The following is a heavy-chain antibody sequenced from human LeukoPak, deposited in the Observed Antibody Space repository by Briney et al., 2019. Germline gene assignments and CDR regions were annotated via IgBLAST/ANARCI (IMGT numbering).Heavy chain of an antibody. CDR2: IKPDGSEK. V-gene: IGHV3-7*01. J-gene: IGHJ3*02. D-gene: IGHD1-26*01. CDR1: GFTFSSYA. CDR3: ARGDFDSGSYNDAFDI. Sequence: GGSLRLSCAASGFTFSSYAMHWVRQAPGKGLEWVANIKPDGSEKYSVDSVKGRFTISRDNAKNSLYLQMNSLRAEDTAVYYCARGDFDSGSYNDAFDIWGQGTMVTVS.